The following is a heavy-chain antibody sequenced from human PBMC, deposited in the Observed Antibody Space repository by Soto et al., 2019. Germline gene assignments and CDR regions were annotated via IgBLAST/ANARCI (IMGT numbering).Heavy chain of an antibody. CDR2: ISGSGAST. V-gene: IGHV3-23*01. CDR3: AKDRVRDRLNMDWFDP. Sequence: GGSLRLSCAASGFTFSSYAMSWVRQAPGKGLEWVSAISGSGASTNYAESVKGRFTISRDNSKNTLYLQMNSLRAEDTAVYYCAKDRVRDRLNMDWFDPWGQGTLVTVSS. D-gene: IGHD3-10*01. CDR1: GFTFSSYA. J-gene: IGHJ5*02.